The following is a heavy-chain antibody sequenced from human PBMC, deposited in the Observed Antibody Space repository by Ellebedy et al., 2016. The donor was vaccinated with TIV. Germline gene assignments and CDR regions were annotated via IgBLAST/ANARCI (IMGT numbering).Heavy chain of an antibody. CDR3: TTRWLSTYYFDY. J-gene: IGHJ4*02. Sequence: GESLKISCAASGFTFSNAWMSWVRQAPGKGLEWVGRIKSKTDGGTTDYAAPVKGRFTISRDDSKNTLYLQMNSLKTEDTAVYYCTTRWLSTYYFDYWGQGNLVTVSS. CDR1: GFTFSNAW. CDR2: IKSKTDGGTT. D-gene: IGHD3-22*01. V-gene: IGHV3-15*01.